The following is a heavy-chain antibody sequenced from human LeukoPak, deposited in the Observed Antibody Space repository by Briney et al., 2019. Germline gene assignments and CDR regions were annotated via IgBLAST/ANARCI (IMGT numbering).Heavy chain of an antibody. CDR1: GYTFTSYG. CDR2: ISAYNGNT. Sequence: ASVKVSCKASGYTFTSYGISWVRQAPGQGREWMGWISAYNGNTNYAQKLQGRVTMTTDTSTSTAYMELRSLRSDDTAVYYCARDIVAARRDNWFDPWGQGTLVTVSS. CDR3: ARDIVAARRDNWFDP. J-gene: IGHJ5*02. D-gene: IGHD6-6*01. V-gene: IGHV1-18*01.